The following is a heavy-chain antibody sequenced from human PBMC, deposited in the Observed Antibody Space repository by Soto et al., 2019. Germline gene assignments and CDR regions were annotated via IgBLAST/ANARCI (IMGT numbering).Heavy chain of an antibody. CDR1: GGSISSYY. CDR3: ARHYGYYSHYMDV. V-gene: IGHV4-59*08. Sequence: SETLSLTCTVSGGSISSYYWSWIRQPPGKGLEWIGYIYYSGSTNYNPSLKSRVTISVDTSKNQFSLKLSSVTAADTAVFYCARHYGYYSHYMDVWTKGTKVTVSS. J-gene: IGHJ6*03. D-gene: IGHD3-10*01. CDR2: IYYSGST.